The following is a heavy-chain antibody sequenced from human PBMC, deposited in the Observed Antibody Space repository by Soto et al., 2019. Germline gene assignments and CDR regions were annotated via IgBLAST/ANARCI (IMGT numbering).Heavy chain of an antibody. V-gene: IGHV4-59*08. Sequence: PSETLSLTCPVSGDSISSYYWNWIRQPPGKGLEWIGYIYYSGSTNYNPSLKSRVTISVDTSKNQFSLKLSSVTAADTAVYYCAGQKVVWFAPWGQGTLVTVSS. CDR3: AGQKVVWFAP. CDR2: IYYSGST. D-gene: IGHD2-15*01. J-gene: IGHJ5*02. CDR1: GDSISSYY.